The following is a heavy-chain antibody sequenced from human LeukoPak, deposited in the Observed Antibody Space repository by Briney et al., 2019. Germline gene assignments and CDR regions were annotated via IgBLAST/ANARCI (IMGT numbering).Heavy chain of an antibody. CDR3: ARDKGEMATIKGLGAFDI. D-gene: IGHD5-24*01. V-gene: IGHV3-7*01. Sequence: GGSLRLSCAASGFTFSSYSMNWVRQAPGKGLEWVANIKQDGSEKYYVDSVKGRFTISRDNAKNSLYLQMNSLRAEDTAVYYCARDKGEMATIKGLGAFDIWGQGTMVTVSS. CDR2: IKQDGSEK. J-gene: IGHJ3*02. CDR1: GFTFSSYS.